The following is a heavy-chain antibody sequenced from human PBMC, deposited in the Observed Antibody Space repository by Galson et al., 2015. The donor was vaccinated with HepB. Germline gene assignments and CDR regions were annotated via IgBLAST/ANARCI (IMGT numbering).Heavy chain of an antibody. J-gene: IGHJ4*02. V-gene: IGHV5-10-1*01. D-gene: IGHD3-22*01. Sequence: QSGAEVKKPGESLRISCKGSGYSFTSYWISWVRQMPGKGLEWMGRIDPSDSYTNYSPSFQGHVTISADKSISTAYLQWSSLKASDTAMYYCARHIRHAGYDSSGVPLSLFDYWGQGTLVTVSS. CDR3: ARHIRHAGYDSSGVPLSLFDY. CDR1: GYSFTSYW. CDR2: IDPSDSYT.